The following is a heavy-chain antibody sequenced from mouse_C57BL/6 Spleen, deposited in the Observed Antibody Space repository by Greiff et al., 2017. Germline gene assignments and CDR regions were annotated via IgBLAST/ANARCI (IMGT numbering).Heavy chain of an antibody. CDR1: GYTFTDYN. V-gene: IGHV1-22*01. J-gene: IGHJ3*01. Sequence: EVQRVESGPELVKPGASVKMSCKASGYTFTDYNMHWVKQSHGKSLEWIGYINPNNGGTSYNQKFKGKATLTVNKSSSTAYMELRSLTSEDSAVYYCSTIYYGNLWFAYWGQGTLVTVSA. CDR2: INPNNGGT. CDR3: STIYYGNLWFAY. D-gene: IGHD2-1*01.